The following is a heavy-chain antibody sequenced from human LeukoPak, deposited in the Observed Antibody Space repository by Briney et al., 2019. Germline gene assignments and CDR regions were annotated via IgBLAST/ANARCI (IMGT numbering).Heavy chain of an antibody. CDR2: ISSSSSYI. V-gene: IGHV3-21*01. CDR3: ARDNTVTTSRSFDY. Sequence: PGGSLRLSCAASGFTFSSYSMNWVRQAPGKGLEWVSSISSSSSYIYYADSVKGRFTISRDNAKNSLYLQMNSLRAEDTAVYYCARDNTVTTSRSFDYWGLRTLVTVSS. D-gene: IGHD4-17*01. J-gene: IGHJ4*02. CDR1: GFTFSSYS.